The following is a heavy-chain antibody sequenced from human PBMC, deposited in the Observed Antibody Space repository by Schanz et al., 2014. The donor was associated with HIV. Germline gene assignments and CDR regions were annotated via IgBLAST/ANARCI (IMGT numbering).Heavy chain of an antibody. V-gene: IGHV3-23*04. CDR2: ISESGGRT. CDR3: AKPEYDSRGSSQSHFEY. Sequence: EVQLVESGGGLEQPGGSLRLSCAASGFNFNNYAMTWVRQAPGKGLEWVSSISESGGRTYYADSVNGRFTISRDNSKNTLYLQMTTLRIDDTAVYYCAKPEYDSRGSSQSHFEYWGQGTLVTVSS. D-gene: IGHD3-22*01. J-gene: IGHJ4*02. CDR1: GFNFNNYA.